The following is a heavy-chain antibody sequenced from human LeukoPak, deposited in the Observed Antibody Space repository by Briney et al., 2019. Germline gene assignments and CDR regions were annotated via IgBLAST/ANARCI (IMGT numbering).Heavy chain of an antibody. J-gene: IGHJ3*01. CDR1: GFTFGRYW. V-gene: IGHV3-23*01. CDR3: AKDSFIVVRGVGSDDGFAV. CDR2: VGESVHTT. Sequence: PGGSLRLSCAGSGFTFGRYWMSWVRQAPGKGLEWVSVVGESVHTTHYADSVKGRFFISRDNSKNTVHLEMNSLRAEDTAVYYCAKDSFIVVRGVGSDDGFAVWGQGTMVTVSS. D-gene: IGHD3-10*01.